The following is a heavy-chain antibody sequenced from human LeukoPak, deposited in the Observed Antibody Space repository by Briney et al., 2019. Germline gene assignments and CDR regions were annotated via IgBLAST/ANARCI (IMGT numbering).Heavy chain of an antibody. Sequence: PGGSLRLSCAASGFTFSTYTMHWVRQAPGKGLEWVSSISSSSYIYYADSVKGRFTISRDNAKNSLYLLMNSLRAEDTALYYCARDGRGRDYCSSGSCYWYFDLWGRGTLVTVSS. D-gene: IGHD2-15*01. CDR2: ISSSSYI. V-gene: IGHV3-21*01. CDR1: GFTFSTYT. CDR3: ARDGRGRDYCSSGSCYWYFDL. J-gene: IGHJ2*01.